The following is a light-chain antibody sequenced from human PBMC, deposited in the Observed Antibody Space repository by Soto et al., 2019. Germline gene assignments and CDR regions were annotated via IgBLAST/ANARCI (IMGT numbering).Light chain of an antibody. CDR1: QTISSY. Sequence: EIVLTQSPATLSLSPGERATLSCRASQTISSYLAWYQHKPGQAPRLLIYDASSRATGIPDRFSGSGSGTDFTLTISRLEPEDFAVYYCQQYLSSPPYGFGQGTKLEIK. CDR2: DAS. J-gene: IGKJ2*03. V-gene: IGKV3-20*01. CDR3: QQYLSSPPYG.